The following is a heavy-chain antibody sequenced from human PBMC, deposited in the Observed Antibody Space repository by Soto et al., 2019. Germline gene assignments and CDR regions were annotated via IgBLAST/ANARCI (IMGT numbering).Heavy chain of an antibody. CDR2: IYYSGST. CDR1: GGSISSGGYY. V-gene: IGHV4-31*03. Sequence: SETLSLTCTVSGGSISSGGYYWSWIRQHPGKGLEWIGYIYYSGSTYYNPSLKSRVTISVDTSKNQFSLKLSSVPAADTAVYYGAIVVERLLFDYWGQGTLGTAPQ. J-gene: IGHJ4*02. CDR3: AIVVERLLFDY. D-gene: IGHD5-18*01.